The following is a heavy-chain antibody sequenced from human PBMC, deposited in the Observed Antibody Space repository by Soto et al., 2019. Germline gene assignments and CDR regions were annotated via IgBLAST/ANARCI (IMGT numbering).Heavy chain of an antibody. J-gene: IGHJ5*02. CDR2: INPNSGNT. V-gene: IGHV1-8*01. D-gene: IGHD6-13*01. CDR1: GYTFTSYD. CDR3: ARAVSSTWNYIWFDP. Sequence: QVQLVQSGAEVKKPGASVKVSCKASGYTFTSYDINWVRQATGQGLEWMGWINPNSGNTVYAQKFQGRVTMTRNTSISTAYMELSSLRSEDSAVYYCARAVSSTWNYIWFDPWGQGTLVTVSS.